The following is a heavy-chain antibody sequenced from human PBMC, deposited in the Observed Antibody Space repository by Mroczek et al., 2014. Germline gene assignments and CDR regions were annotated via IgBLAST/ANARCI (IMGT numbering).Heavy chain of an antibody. D-gene: IGHD6-13*01. V-gene: IGHV4-39*01. J-gene: IGHJ4*02. CDR3: ARLVASAPGXFF. Sequence: QVQLQQWGPGLVKPSETLSLTCTVSGGSISSISYYWGWIRQPPGKGLERIGTIHYSGTSYYNPSLKSRVTISLDTSKNQFSLQLNSVTAADTAVFYCARLVASAPGXFFWGQGTLVTVSS. CDR1: GGSISSISYY. CDR2: IHYSGTS.